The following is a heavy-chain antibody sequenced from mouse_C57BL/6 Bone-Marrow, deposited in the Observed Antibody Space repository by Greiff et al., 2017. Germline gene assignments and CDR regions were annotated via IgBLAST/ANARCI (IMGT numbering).Heavy chain of an antibody. CDR3: SGRNYYGSSRPCDY. CDR1: GYTFTSYW. Sequence: VQLQQPGAELVKPGASVKMSCKASGYTFTSYWITWVKQRPGPGLEWIGDIYPGSGSTNYNEKFKSKATLTVDTSSSTAYMQLSSLTSEDSAVYYCSGRNYYGSSRPCDYWGQGTTLTVSS. J-gene: IGHJ2*01. CDR2: IYPGSGST. V-gene: IGHV1-55*01. D-gene: IGHD1-1*01.